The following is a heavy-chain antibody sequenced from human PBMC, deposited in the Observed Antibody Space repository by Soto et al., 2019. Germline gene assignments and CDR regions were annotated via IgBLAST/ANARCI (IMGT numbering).Heavy chain of an antibody. D-gene: IGHD6-19*01. V-gene: IGHV4-31*03. CDR3: ARMRYSSGWYWFDP. J-gene: IGHJ5*02. CDR1: GGSINSGGYF. Sequence: SETLSLTCTVSGGSINSGGYFWTWIRQHPEKGLDWIGYISDSGSTYYNPSLKSRLAISLDTSKNQFSLKLNSVTAADTAVYYCARMRYSSGWYWFDPWGQGTLVTVSS. CDR2: ISDSGST.